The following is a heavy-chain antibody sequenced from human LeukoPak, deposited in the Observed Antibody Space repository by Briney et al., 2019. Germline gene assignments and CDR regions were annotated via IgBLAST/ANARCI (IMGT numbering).Heavy chain of an antibody. CDR2: ISSGGNTI. CDR1: GFTFSSYE. V-gene: IGHV3-48*03. Sequence: TGGSLRLSCAASGFTFSSYEMNWVRQAPGKGLEWVSYISSGGNTIYYADSVKGRFTISRDNAKNSLYLQMNSLRAEDTAVYYCARSGQWLGRDAFDIWGQGTMVTVS. J-gene: IGHJ3*02. D-gene: IGHD6-19*01. CDR3: ARSGQWLGRDAFDI.